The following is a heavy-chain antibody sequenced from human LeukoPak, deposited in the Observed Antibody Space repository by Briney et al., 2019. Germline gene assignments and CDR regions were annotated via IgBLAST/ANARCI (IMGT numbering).Heavy chain of an antibody. CDR1: GGSISSSSYY. D-gene: IGHD1-26*01. Sequence: PSETLSLTCTVSGGSISSSSYYWGWIRQPPGKELEWIGSIYYSGSTSYNPSLKSRVTISVDTSKNQFFLKLGSVTAAGTAVYYCARNASDSGTSYFDYWSQGTLVTVSS. V-gene: IGHV4-39*01. CDR2: IYYSGST. J-gene: IGHJ4*02. CDR3: ARNASDSGTSYFDY.